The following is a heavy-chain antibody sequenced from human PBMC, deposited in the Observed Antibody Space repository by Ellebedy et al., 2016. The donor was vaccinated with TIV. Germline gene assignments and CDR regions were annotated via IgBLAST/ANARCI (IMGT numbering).Heavy chain of an antibody. CDR1: GYTFTSYD. CDR2: MNPNSGNT. J-gene: IGHJ6*03. D-gene: IGHD4-11*01. V-gene: IGHV1-8*01. Sequence: ASVKVSXXASGYTFTSYDINWVRQATGQGLEWMGWMNPNSGNTGYAQKFQGRVTMTRNTSISTAYMELSSLRSEDTAVYYCARNLDYSYYYYYMDVWGKGTTVTVSS. CDR3: ARNLDYSYYYYYMDV.